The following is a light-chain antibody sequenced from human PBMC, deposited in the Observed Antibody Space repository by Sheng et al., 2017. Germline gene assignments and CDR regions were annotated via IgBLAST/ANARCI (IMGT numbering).Light chain of an antibody. CDR3: QQYNNWPAT. CDR1: QSVTTIN. Sequence: EIVLTQSPDTLSLSPGDRAILSCRASQSVTTINLAWYQQKPGQAPRLLVYGASNRVTDIPDRFTGSGSGTDFTLTISRLEPEDFAVYYCQQYNNWPATFGPGTKVDIK. CDR2: GAS. J-gene: IGKJ3*01. V-gene: IGKV3-20*01.